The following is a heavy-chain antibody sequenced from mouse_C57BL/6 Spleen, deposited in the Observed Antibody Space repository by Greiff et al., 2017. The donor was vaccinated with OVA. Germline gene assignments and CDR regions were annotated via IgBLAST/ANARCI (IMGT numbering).Heavy chain of an antibody. CDR2: IYPGDGDT. J-gene: IGHJ2*01. Sequence: QVQLQQSGPELVKPGASVKISCKASGYAFSSSWMNWVKQRPGKGLEWIGRIYPGDGDTNYNGKFKGKATLTADKSSSTAYMQLSSLTSEDSAVYFCARYGTTVGDYWGQGTTLTVSS. CDR3: ARYGTTVGDY. V-gene: IGHV1-82*01. D-gene: IGHD1-1*01. CDR1: GYAFSSSW.